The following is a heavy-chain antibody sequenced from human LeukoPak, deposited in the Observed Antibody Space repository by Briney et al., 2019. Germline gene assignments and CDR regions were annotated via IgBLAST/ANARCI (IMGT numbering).Heavy chain of an antibody. CDR2: INHSGST. CDR3: ARIWNYSYYYYMDV. V-gene: IGHV4-34*01. CDR1: GGSFSSYY. D-gene: IGHD1-7*01. J-gene: IGHJ6*03. Sequence: SETLSLTCAVYGGSFSSYYWSWIRQPPGKGLEWIGEINHSGSTKYNPSLKSRVTISIDTSKNQFSLKLSSVTAADTAVYYCARIWNYSYYYYMDVWGKGTTVTVSS.